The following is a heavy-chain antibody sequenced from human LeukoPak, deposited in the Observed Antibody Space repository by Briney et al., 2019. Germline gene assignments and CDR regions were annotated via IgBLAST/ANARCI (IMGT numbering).Heavy chain of an antibody. CDR1: GFTFSSAW. J-gene: IGHJ4*02. CDR3: TTGIVGALRYPYFDY. D-gene: IGHD1-26*01. V-gene: IGHV3-15*01. CDR2: IKSKTDGGTT. Sequence: PGGSLRLSCAASGFTFSSAWMSWVRQAPGKGLEWVGRIKSKTDGGTTDYAAPVKGRFTISRDDSKNTLYLQMNSLKTEDTAVYYCTTGIVGALRYPYFDYWGQGTLVTVSS.